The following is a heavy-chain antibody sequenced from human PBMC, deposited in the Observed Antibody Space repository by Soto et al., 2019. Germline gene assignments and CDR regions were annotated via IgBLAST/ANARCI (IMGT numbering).Heavy chain of an antibody. V-gene: IGHV1-18*01. CDR3: ARGRYGDY. D-gene: IGHD1-1*01. Sequence: QVHLVQSGAEVKKPGASVKVSCKGSGYAFTTYGITWVRQDPGQGLEWMGWISAHNGKTNYAQKLQGSVTVTRDTSTRTAYMELRRLRSDDKAVYYCARGRYGDYWGQGALVTVSS. CDR1: GYAFTTYG. CDR2: ISAHNGKT. J-gene: IGHJ4*02.